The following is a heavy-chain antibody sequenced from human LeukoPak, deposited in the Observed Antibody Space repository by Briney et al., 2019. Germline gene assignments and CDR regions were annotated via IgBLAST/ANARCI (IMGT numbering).Heavy chain of an antibody. CDR2: IFISGGT. D-gene: IGHD2-15*01. CDR1: SASINNYF. J-gene: IGHJ6*03. V-gene: IGHV4-4*09. Sequence: SETLSLTCTVSSASINNYFWSWIRQPPGKGREGIGYIFISGGTNYSPSLNSRVTISLDTSKNHFSLRLSSVTAPDTALYYCAREKAYCSSLSCERPDYYYYMDVWGKGTAVTVSS. CDR3: AREKAYCSSLSCERPDYYYYMDV.